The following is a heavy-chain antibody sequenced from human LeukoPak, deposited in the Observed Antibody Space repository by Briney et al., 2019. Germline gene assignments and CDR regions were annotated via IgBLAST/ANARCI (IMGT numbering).Heavy chain of an antibody. V-gene: IGHV3-7*01. CDR3: ARGPSSGWFFLAPMGDY. D-gene: IGHD6-19*01. CDR2: IKQDGSEN. Sequence: PGGSLRLSCAASGFTFNKYWMSWVRQAPGKGLEWVANIKQDGSENYYVDSVKGRFTISRDNAKNSLYLQMNSLRAEDTAVYYCARGPSSGWFFLAPMGDYWGQGTLVTVSS. J-gene: IGHJ4*02. CDR1: GFTFNKYW.